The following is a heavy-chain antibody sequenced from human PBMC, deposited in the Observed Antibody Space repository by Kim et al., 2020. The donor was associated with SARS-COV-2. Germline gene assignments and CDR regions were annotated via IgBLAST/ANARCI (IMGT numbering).Heavy chain of an antibody. CDR2: IRADGGST. CDR3: ARGPTRSGMDV. D-gene: IGHD3-10*01. V-gene: IGHV3-23*01. Sequence: GGSLRLSCAASGFTFGSYVMSWVRQAPGKGLEWVSSIRADGGSTFYADSVKGRSTISRDNSKNTLYLQMNSLRVEDTAVYYCARGPTRSGMDVWGQGTTVSVSS. CDR1: GFTFGSYV. J-gene: IGHJ6*02.